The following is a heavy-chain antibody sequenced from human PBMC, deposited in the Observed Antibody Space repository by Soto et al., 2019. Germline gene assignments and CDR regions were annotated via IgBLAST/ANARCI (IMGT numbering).Heavy chain of an antibody. CDR2: ISGGSEST. Sequence: GGSLRLSCAASGFTFSNYAMSWVRQAPGKGLEWVSAISGGSESTYFAESVKGRFTISRDNAKSTLYLQMNSLRAEDTAVYYCAKGVPGIAVAGTGYFQHWGQGTLVTVSS. CDR1: GFTFSNYA. CDR3: AKGVPGIAVAGTGYFQH. J-gene: IGHJ1*01. V-gene: IGHV3-23*01. D-gene: IGHD6-19*01.